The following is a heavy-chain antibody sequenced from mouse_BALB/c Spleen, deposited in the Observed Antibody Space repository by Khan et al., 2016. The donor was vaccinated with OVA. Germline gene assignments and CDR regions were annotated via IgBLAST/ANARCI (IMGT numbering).Heavy chain of an antibody. V-gene: IGHV1S34*01. D-gene: IGHD1-1*01. CDR1: GYSFTGYY. J-gene: IGHJ3*01. Sequence: LVKTGASVKISCKASGYSFTGYYMHWVKQSHGKSLEWIGYISGYNGSTTYNQKFKGKATFTVDTTSSTVYMQFNSLPSEDSAVYSFARGDYSGSSSFAYWGQGTLVTVSA. CDR2: ISGYNGST. CDR3: ARGDYSGSSSFAY.